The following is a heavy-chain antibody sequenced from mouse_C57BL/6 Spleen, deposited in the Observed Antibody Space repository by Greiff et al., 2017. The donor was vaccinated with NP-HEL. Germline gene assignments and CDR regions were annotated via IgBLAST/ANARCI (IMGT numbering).Heavy chain of an antibody. CDR2: INPGSGGT. CDR3: ARSMGDDGYQNSPYYYAMDY. J-gene: IGHJ4*01. D-gene: IGHD2-3*01. V-gene: IGHV1-54*01. Sequence: QVQLQQSGAELVRPGTSVKVSCKASGYAFTNYLIEWVKQRPGQGLEWIGVINPGSGGTNYNEKFKGKATLTADKSSSTAYMQLSSLTSEDSAVYFCARSMGDDGYQNSPYYYAMDYWGQGTSVTVSS. CDR1: GYAFTNYL.